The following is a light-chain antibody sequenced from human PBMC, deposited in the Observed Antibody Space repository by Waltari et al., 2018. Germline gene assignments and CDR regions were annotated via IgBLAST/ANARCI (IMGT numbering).Light chain of an antibody. Sequence: QAGLTQPPSVSKGLGQTATLTCTGNNNNVGNQGAAWLQQHQGHPPKLLSYRNNNRPSGIPEKVPASRSGNTASLTITGLQPEDEADYYCSAWDSNLSAWVFGGGTKLTVL. J-gene: IGLJ3*02. V-gene: IGLV10-54*04. CDR3: SAWDSNLSAWV. CDR2: RNN. CDR1: NNNVGNQG.